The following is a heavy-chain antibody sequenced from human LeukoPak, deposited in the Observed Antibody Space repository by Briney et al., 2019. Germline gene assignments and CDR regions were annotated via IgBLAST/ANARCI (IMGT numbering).Heavy chain of an antibody. J-gene: IGHJ4*02. CDR1: GYTFTSYG. Sequence: GASVKVSCKASGYTFTSYGISWVRQAPGQGLEWMGWISAYNGNTNYAQKLQGRVTMTTDTSTSRAYMELRSLRSDDTAVYYCARRYCSSTSCHYFDYWGQGTLVTVSS. V-gene: IGHV1-18*01. CDR2: ISAYNGNT. D-gene: IGHD2-2*01. CDR3: ARRYCSSTSCHYFDY.